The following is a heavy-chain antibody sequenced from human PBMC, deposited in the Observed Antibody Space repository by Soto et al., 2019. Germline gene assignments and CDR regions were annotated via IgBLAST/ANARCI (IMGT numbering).Heavy chain of an antibody. Sequence: SQTLSLTCAISGDSVSSNSAAWNWIRQSPSRGLEWLGRTYYRSKWYNDYAVSVKSRITINPDTSKNQFSLQLNSVTPEDTAVYYCARTVIIVTLPHSCGMVFWCPGTTGTL. V-gene: IGHV6-1*01. CDR3: ARTVIIVTLPHSCGMVF. CDR2: TYYRSKWYN. CDR1: GDSVSSNSAA. D-gene: IGHD3-10*01. J-gene: IGHJ6*02.